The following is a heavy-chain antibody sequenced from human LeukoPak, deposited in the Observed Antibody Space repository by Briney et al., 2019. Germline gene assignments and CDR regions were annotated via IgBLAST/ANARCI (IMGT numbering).Heavy chain of an antibody. V-gene: IGHV3-66*02. CDR3: AGGWGHCSSTSCYGDYMDV. D-gene: IGHD2-2*01. CDR1: GVTVSSNY. Sequence: AGTLRLSCAASGVTVSSNYMSWVRQAPGKGLEWVSVIYSGGSTYYADSVKGRFTISRDNSKNTLYLQMNSLRAEDTAVYYCAGGWGHCSSTSCYGDYMDVWGKGTTVTVSS. J-gene: IGHJ6*03. CDR2: IYSGGST.